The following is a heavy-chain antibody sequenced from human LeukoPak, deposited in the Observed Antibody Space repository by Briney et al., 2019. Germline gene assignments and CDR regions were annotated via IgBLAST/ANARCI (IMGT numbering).Heavy chain of an antibody. Sequence: SETLSLTCTVSGGSISSYYWSWIRQPPGKGLEWIGYIYYSGSTNYNPSLKSRVTISVDTSKNQFSLKLSSVAAADTAVYYCARSRIQLWSHFDYWGQGTLVTVSS. CDR1: GGSISSYY. D-gene: IGHD5-18*01. CDR3: ARSRIQLWSHFDY. V-gene: IGHV4-59*01. CDR2: IYYSGST. J-gene: IGHJ4*02.